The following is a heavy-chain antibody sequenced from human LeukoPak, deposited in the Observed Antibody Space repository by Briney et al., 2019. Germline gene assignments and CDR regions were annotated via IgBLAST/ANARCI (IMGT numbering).Heavy chain of an antibody. Sequence: PGGSLRLSCAASGFTFSSYWMSWVRQAPGKGLEWVANIKQDGSEKYYVDSVKGRFTISRDNAKNSLYLQRNSLRAEVTAVYYCARDEGWDSSGFQNFDYWGQGTLVTVSS. CDR1: GFTFSSYW. J-gene: IGHJ4*02. D-gene: IGHD3-22*01. CDR2: IKQDGSEK. CDR3: ARDEGWDSSGFQNFDY. V-gene: IGHV3-7*01.